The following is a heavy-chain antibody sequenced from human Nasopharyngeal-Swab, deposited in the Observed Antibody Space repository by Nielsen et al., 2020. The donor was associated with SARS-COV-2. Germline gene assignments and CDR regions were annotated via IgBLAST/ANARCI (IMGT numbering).Heavy chain of an antibody. CDR2: INIDGSRT. Sequence: GESLKISCAVSGFTFTNYWMHWVRRTPGKGLVWVSRINIDGSRTGYADSVKGRFTISRDNAKNTLYLQMNSLRAEDTAVYYCARDTSVDIVLLYYGMDVWGQGTTVTVSS. D-gene: IGHD5-12*01. V-gene: IGHV3-74*01. J-gene: IGHJ6*02. CDR1: GFTFTNYW. CDR3: ARDTSVDIVLLYYGMDV.